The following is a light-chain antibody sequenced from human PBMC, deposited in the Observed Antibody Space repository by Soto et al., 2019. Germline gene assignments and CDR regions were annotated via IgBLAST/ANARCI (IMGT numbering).Light chain of an antibody. CDR3: QYYNDYCWT. V-gene: IGKV1-5*03. CDR1: QSISSW. CDR2: KTS. J-gene: IGKJ1*01. Sequence: IQLTQSASTLSAYVGDRVTITCRASQSISSWLAWYQQKPGKAPNLLIYKTSNLESGVPSRFSGSGSGTEFTLTISSLQPDDFATYYCQYYNDYCWTFGQGTKVEIK.